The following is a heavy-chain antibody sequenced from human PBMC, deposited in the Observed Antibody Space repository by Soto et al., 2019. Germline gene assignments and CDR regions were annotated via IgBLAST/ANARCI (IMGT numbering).Heavy chain of an antibody. V-gene: IGHV3-48*04. Sequence: GGSLRLSCAASGFTFSSYSMNWVRQAPGKGLEWVSYISSSSSTIYYADSVKGRFTISRDNAKNSLYLQVNSLRAEDTAVYYCARGVGREGITADNYWGQGTLVTVSS. D-gene: IGHD1-26*01. CDR2: ISSSSSTI. CDR3: ARGVGREGITADNY. J-gene: IGHJ4*02. CDR1: GFTFSSYS.